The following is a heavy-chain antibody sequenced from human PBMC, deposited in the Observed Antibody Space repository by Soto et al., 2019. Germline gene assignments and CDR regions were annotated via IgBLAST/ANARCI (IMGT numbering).Heavy chain of an antibody. Sequence: GESLKISCKGSGYSFTNYWIGWVRQMPGKGLEWMGIIYPGDSDTRYSPSFQGQVTISADKSISTAYLQWSSLKASDTAMYYCARVYVASARTLPSDYWGQGTLVTVS. V-gene: IGHV5-51*01. CDR1: GYSFTNYW. J-gene: IGHJ4*02. D-gene: IGHD5-18*01. CDR3: ARVYVASARTLPSDY. CDR2: IYPGDSDT.